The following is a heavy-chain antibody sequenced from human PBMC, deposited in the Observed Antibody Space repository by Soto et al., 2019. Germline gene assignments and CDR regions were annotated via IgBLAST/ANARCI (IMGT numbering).Heavy chain of an antibody. Sequence: GGSLRLSCAASGFTFSSCAMNWVRQAPGKGLEWVSYISSSGSTIYYADSVKGRFTISRDNAKNSLYLQMNSLRAEDTAVYYCASGYSSGYRWGQGTLVTVSS. D-gene: IGHD6-19*01. CDR3: ASGYSSGYR. V-gene: IGHV3-48*03. CDR2: ISSSGSTI. CDR1: GFTFSSCA. J-gene: IGHJ5*02.